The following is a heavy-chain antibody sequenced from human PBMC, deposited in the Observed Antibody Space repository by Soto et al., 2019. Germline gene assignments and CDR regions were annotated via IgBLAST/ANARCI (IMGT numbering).Heavy chain of an antibody. CDR2: IYYAGSS. J-gene: IGHJ4*01. Sequence: QVQLQESGPGLVKPSETLSLTCTVSGVSINNYYWSWIRQPPGDGLEWIGSIYYAGSSNYNPSLNSRGTISLNTSKTLSSLQLTSVTAADTAVYYCAGHSWERRKTFDYWGQGTMVSVSS. V-gene: IGHV4-59*08. D-gene: IGHD1-1*01. CDR3: AGHSWERRKTFDY. CDR1: GVSINNYY.